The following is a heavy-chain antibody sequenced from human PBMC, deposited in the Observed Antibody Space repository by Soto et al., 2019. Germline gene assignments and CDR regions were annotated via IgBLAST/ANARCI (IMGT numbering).Heavy chain of an antibody. J-gene: IGHJ6*02. CDR1: GGSISSYY. Sequence: SETLSLTCTVSGGSISSYYWSWIRQPPGKGLEWIGYIYYSGSTNYNPSLKSQVTISVDTSKNQFSLKLSSVTAADTAVYYCARDKRIRKGYCSGGSCYGDYYYYGMDVWGQGTTVTVSS. CDR3: ARDKRIRKGYCSGGSCYGDYYYYGMDV. V-gene: IGHV4-59*01. CDR2: IYYSGST. D-gene: IGHD2-15*01.